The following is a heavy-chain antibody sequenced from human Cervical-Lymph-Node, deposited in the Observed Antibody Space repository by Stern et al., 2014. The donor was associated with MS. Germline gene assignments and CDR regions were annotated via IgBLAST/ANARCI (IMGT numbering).Heavy chain of an antibody. CDR3: ARDVPPQDYYYYGMDV. V-gene: IGHV1-69*01. CDR1: GGTFSSYA. CDR2: IIPIFGAA. J-gene: IGHJ6*02. Sequence: QVQLVQSGAEVKKPGSSEKVSCKASGGTFSSYAINWVRQPPGQGLEWMGGIIPIFGAAHSAQKFQGRVTITADESTSTAYMELSSLRSEDTAVYYCARDVPPQDYYYYGMDVWGQGTTVTVSS.